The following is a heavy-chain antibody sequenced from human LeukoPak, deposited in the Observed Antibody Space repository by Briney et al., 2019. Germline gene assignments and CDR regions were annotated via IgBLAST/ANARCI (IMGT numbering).Heavy chain of an antibody. Sequence: GSVKVSCKASGYTFTGYDMHWVRQAPGQGLEWLGWINLNSGAPNSPQTFRGRVTMTRDTSISTAYMELSRLRSDDTAVYYCARGYCSSTSCYMLEAARFDRWGQGTLVTVSS. CDR3: ARGYCSSTSCYMLEAARFDR. D-gene: IGHD2-2*02. J-gene: IGHJ5*02. CDR1: GYTFTGYD. V-gene: IGHV1-2*02. CDR2: INLNSGAP.